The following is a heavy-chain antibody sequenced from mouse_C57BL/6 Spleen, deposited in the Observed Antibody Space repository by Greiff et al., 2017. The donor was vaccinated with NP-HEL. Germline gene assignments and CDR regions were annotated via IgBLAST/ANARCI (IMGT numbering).Heavy chain of an antibody. J-gene: IGHJ4*01. CDR1: GYTFTSYW. V-gene: IGHV1-55*01. CDR2: IYPGSGST. Sequence: QVQLQQPGAELVKPGASVKMSCKASGYTFTSYWITWVKQRPGQGLEWIGDIYPGSGSTNYNEKFKSKATLTVDTSSSTAYMQLSSLTSEDSAVYYCATAKAREYYAMDYWGQGTSVTVSS. CDR3: ATAKAREYYAMDY. D-gene: IGHD3-1*01.